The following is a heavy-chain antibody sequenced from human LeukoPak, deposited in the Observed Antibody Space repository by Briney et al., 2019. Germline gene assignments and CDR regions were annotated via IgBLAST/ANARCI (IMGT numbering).Heavy chain of an antibody. V-gene: IGHV3-23*01. CDR1: GFTFSSYA. CDR2: ISGSGGST. CDR3: AIVGGYMAVAGSWYFQH. J-gene: IGHJ1*01. D-gene: IGHD6-19*01. Sequence: GGSLRLSCAASGFTFSSYAMSWVRQAPGKGLEWVSAISGSGGSTYYADSVKGRFTISRDNSKNTLYLQMNSLRAEDTAVYYCAIVGGYMAVAGSWYFQHWGQGTLVTVSS.